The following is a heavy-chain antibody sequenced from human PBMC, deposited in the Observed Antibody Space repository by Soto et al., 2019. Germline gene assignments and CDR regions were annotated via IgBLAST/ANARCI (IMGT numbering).Heavy chain of an antibody. CDR3: ERAPYSDWCFEL. Sequence: SDTVSLTFTVSGGSINIAGHSWCWVRQSPGKCLEWIGYSYHIGTSYYNPSLQRRVTISVDRSKAQFYLTMTSVTAADPAVYFSERAPYSDWCFELWGLGTLVTVSS. V-gene: IGHV4-30-2*06. CDR2: SYHIGTS. D-gene: IGHD3-9*01. CDR1: GGSINIAGHS. J-gene: IGHJ4*02.